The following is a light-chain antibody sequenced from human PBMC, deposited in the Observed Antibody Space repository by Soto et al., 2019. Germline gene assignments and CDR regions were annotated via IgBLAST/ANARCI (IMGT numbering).Light chain of an antibody. Sequence: QAVLTQPPSASGTRGQIDTISCSLTTSNIGSNPVNWYEQLPETAPKLLMYGNDQRPSGVPDRFSGSKSGTSASLAISGLQSEHEADYYCAAWDDSLTGYVFGTGTKVTVL. V-gene: IGLV1-44*01. CDR2: GND. CDR1: TSNIGSNP. J-gene: IGLJ1*01. CDR3: AAWDDSLTGYV.